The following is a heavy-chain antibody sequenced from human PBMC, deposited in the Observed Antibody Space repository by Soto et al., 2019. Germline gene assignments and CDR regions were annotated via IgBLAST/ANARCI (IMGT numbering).Heavy chain of an antibody. CDR2: ISWNSVSI. D-gene: IGHD3-10*01. J-gene: IGHJ6*02. V-gene: IGHV3-9*01. CDR3: AKDMENGYNPYYYYGMDV. Sequence: EVQLVESGGDLVQPGRSLRLSCAASGFNFNDYGMHWVRQAPGKGLEWVSSISWNSVSIGYADSVKGRFTISGDNAKNSLYLQMNSLRAEDTALYYCAKDMENGYNPYYYYGMDVWGQGTTVTVSS. CDR1: GFNFNDYG.